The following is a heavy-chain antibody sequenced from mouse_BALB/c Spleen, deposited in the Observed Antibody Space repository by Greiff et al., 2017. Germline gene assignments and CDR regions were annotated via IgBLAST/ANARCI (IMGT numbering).Heavy chain of an antibody. CDR1: GYSITSDYA. V-gene: IGHV3-2*02. J-gene: IGHJ3*01. CDR3: ARSGWLLRTVFFAY. CDR2: ISYSGST. Sequence: EVMLVESGPGLVKPSQSLSLTCTVTGYSITSDYAWNWIRQFPGNKLEWMGYISYSGSTSYNPSLKSRISITRDTSKNQFFLQLNSVTTEDTATYYCARSGWLLRTVFFAYWGQGTLVTVAA. D-gene: IGHD2-3*01.